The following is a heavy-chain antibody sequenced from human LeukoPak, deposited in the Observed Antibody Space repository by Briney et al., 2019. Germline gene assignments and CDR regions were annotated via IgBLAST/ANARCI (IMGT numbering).Heavy chain of an antibody. CDR2: IYYSGST. J-gene: IGHJ5*02. CDR1: GGSFSSYY. V-gene: IGHV4-59*01. CDR3: ARDLGFCGGDCYSHNWFDP. D-gene: IGHD2-21*02. Sequence: SETLSLTCTVSGGSFSSYYWSWIRQPPGKGLEWIGYIYYSGSTNYNPSPKSRVTISVDTSKNQFSLKLSSVTAADTAVYYCARDLGFCGGDCYSHNWFDPWGQGTLVTVSS.